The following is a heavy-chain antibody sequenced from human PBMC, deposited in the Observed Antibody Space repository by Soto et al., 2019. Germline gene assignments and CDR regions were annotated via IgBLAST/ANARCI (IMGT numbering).Heavy chain of an antibody. CDR1: GFTVSSNY. V-gene: IGHV3-53*04. CDR3: ARQAAPSAISYYYYYMDV. D-gene: IGHD2-2*01. Sequence: EVQLLESGGGLVQPGGSLRLSCAASGFTVSSNYMSWVRQAPGKGLEWVSVIYSGGSTYYADSVKGRFTISRHNSKNTLYLQMNSLRAEDTAVYYCARQAAPSAISYYYYYMDVWGKGTTVTVSS. CDR2: IYSGGST. J-gene: IGHJ6*03.